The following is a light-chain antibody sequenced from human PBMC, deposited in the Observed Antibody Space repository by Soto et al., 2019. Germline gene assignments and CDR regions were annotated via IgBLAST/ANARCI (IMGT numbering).Light chain of an antibody. CDR1: SGDVGRYNY. V-gene: IGLV2-8*01. J-gene: IGLJ1*01. Sequence: QSALTQPPSASGSPGQSVSISCTGTSGDVGRYNYVAWYQQHPGKAPKLMIYEVTKRPSGVPARFSGSKFGNTASLTVSGLQADDEADYYCSSYAGSDVFVFGTGTRSPS. CDR3: SSYAGSDVFV. CDR2: EVT.